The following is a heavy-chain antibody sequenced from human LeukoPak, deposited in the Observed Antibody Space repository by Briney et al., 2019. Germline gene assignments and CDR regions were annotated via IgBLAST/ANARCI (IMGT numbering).Heavy chain of an antibody. CDR1: GFTFSTYA. CDR2: VSYDGRNK. V-gene: IGHV3-30*04. D-gene: IGHD3-22*01. Sequence: GKSLRLSCAASGFTFSTYAMNWVRQAPGKGLEWVAVVSYDGRNKFYADSVKGRFTISRDNSKNTMSLQINSLRAEDTAVYYCARDPTRDSSGYNWFDPWGQGTLVTVSS. CDR3: ARDPTRDSSGYNWFDP. J-gene: IGHJ5*02.